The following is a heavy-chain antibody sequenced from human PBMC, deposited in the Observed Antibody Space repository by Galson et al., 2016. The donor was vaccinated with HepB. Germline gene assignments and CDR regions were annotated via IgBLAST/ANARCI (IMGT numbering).Heavy chain of an antibody. D-gene: IGHD1-1*01. V-gene: IGHV6-1*01. J-gene: IGHJ3*01. Sequence: CAISGDSVASDRAAWHWIRQSPSRGLEWLGRTYYRSKWYAEYALSVKSRLTINPDPSMNQFSLQLNSVTPEDTALYCCARAVGYNRNDVWAFDVWGQGTTVTVSS. CDR3: ARAVGYNRNDVWAFDV. CDR1: GDSVASDRAA. CDR2: TYYRSKWYA.